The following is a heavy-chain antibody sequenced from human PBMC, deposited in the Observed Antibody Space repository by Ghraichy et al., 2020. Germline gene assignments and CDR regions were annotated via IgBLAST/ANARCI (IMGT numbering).Heavy chain of an antibody. CDR3: ARSPPLRQWLGNFDY. CDR1: GFTFSSYS. J-gene: IGHJ4*02. Sequence: GGSLRLSCAASGFTFSSYSMNWVRQAPGKGLEWVSSVSSDSTYIYYADSVKGRFTISRDNAKNSLYLQMNSLRAEDMAVYYCARSPPLRQWLGNFDYWGQGTLVTASS. CDR2: VSSDSTYI. D-gene: IGHD6-19*01. V-gene: IGHV3-21*01.